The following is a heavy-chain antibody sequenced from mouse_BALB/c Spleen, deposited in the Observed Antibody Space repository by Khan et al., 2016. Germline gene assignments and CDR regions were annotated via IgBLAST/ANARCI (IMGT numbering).Heavy chain of an antibody. CDR1: GYTFSRYW. CDR3: ARGAY. Sequence: QVQLKQSGAELMKPGASVKISCKATGYTFSRYWIEWVKERPGHGLAWIGEILPGTGSTNYNEKLKGKATFTAETSSNTAYIQLSSLTSEDSAVYDCARGAYWGRGTLVTVSA. J-gene: IGHJ3*01. V-gene: IGHV1-9*01. CDR2: ILPGTGST.